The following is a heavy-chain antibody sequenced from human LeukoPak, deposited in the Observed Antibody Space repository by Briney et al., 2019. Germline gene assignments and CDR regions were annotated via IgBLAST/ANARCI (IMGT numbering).Heavy chain of an antibody. J-gene: IGHJ3*02. CDR1: GYTFTGYY. Sequence: ASVKVSCKASGYTFTGYYMHWVRQAPGQGLEWTGWINPNSGGTNYAQKFQGWVTMTRDTSISTAYMELSRLRSDDTAVYYCARAPSRDVVVPAVDRGAFDIWGQGTMVTVSS. D-gene: IGHD2-2*01. CDR2: INPNSGGT. CDR3: ARAPSRDVVVPAVDRGAFDI. V-gene: IGHV1-2*04.